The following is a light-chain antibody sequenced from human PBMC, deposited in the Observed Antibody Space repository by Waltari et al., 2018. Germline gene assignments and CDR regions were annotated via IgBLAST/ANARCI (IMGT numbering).Light chain of an antibody. CDR2: AAS. CDR3: QQLNSYPFT. V-gene: IGKV1-9*01. J-gene: IGKJ3*01. CDR1: QGISSY. Sequence: IQLTQSPSSLSASVGDRVTITCRASQGISSYLAWYQQKPGKAPKLLIYAASTLQSGVSSSFSFSGSGTDFTLSISSLQTEDFATYYCQQLNSYPFTFGPGTKVDIK.